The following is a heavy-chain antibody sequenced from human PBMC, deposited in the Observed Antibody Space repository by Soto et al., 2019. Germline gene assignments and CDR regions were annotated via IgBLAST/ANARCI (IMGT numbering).Heavy chain of an antibody. J-gene: IGHJ5*02. Sequence: QVQLMESGGGVVQPGGSLRLSCTASGFIYNDYGMNWVRQSPGKGLEWVAVIWHDGSDEHYADSVKGRFTISRDNSKNMLYVQMNGMRAEETAVYYCARVPMTRVTRWTWFDPWGQGTLVTVSS. V-gene: IGHV3-33*01. CDR1: GFIYNDYG. CDR2: IWHDGSDE. CDR3: ARVPMTRVTRWTWFDP. D-gene: IGHD4-17*01.